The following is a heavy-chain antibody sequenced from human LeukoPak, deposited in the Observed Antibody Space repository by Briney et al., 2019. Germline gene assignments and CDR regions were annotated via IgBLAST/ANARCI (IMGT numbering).Heavy chain of an antibody. J-gene: IGHJ6*03. CDR2: ISSSSSYI. CDR1: GFTFSSYS. V-gene: IGHV3-21*01. D-gene: IGHD3-22*01. Sequence: PGGSLRLSCAASGFTFSSYSRNWVRQAPGKGLEWVSSISSSSSYIYYADSVKGRFTISRDNAKNSLYLQMNSLRAEDTAVYYCARDSGYYDSSGYYLEGYMDVWGKGTTVTVSS. CDR3: ARDSGYYDSSGYYLEGYMDV.